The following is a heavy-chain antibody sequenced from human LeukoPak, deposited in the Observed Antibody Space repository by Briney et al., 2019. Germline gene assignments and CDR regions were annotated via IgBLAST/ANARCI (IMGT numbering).Heavy chain of an antibody. CDR3: ARGGGGFWSGYLPYYYYGMDV. Sequence: GASVTVSCKASGYTFTGYYMHWVRQAPGQGLEWMGWINPNSGGTNYAQKFQGRVTMTRNTSISTAYMELSSLRSEDTAVYYCARGGGGFWSGYLPYYYYGMDVWGQGTTVTVSS. V-gene: IGHV1-2*02. D-gene: IGHD3-3*01. J-gene: IGHJ6*02. CDR1: GYTFTGYY. CDR2: INPNSGGT.